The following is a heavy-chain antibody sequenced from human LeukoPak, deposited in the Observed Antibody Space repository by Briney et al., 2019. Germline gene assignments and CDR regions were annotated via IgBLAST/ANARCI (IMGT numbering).Heavy chain of an antibody. CDR2: MNPNSGNT. CDR1: GYTFTSYD. Sequence: ASVKVSCKASGYTFTSYDINWVRQATGQGLEWMGWMNPNSGNTGYAQKFQGRVTMTRNTSISTAYMELSSLRSEDTAVYYCARSITIFGVVIRYYYGMDVWGQGTTVTVSS. D-gene: IGHD3-3*01. J-gene: IGHJ6*02. CDR3: ARSITIFGVVIRYYYGMDV. V-gene: IGHV1-8*01.